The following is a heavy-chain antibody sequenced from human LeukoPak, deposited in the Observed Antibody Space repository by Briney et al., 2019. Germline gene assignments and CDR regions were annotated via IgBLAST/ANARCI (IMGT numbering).Heavy chain of an antibody. D-gene: IGHD2-15*01. J-gene: IGHJ4*02. CDR1: GFTFSSYG. CDR3: ASFSSGPTPFDY. V-gene: IGHV3-30*03. CDR2: ISYDGSNK. Sequence: GGSLRLSCAASGFTFSSYGMHWVRQAPGKGLEWVAVISYDGSNKYYADSVKGRFTISRDNSKNTLYLQMNSLRAEDTAVYYCASFSSGPTPFDYWGQGTLVTVSS.